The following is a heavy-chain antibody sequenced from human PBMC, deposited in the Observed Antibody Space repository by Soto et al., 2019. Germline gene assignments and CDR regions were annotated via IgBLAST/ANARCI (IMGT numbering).Heavy chain of an antibody. Sequence: GGSMRLSCAAPGFTFSYSAMSWVRQAPGRGLEWVSTISGSGGTPYYADSVKGRFTISRDNSKNSLYLVLNSLRADDTAIYYCAMGLAAAGPLDYWGQGALVTVS. J-gene: IGHJ4*02. D-gene: IGHD6-13*01. CDR2: ISGSGGTP. V-gene: IGHV3-23*01. CDR1: GFTFSYSA. CDR3: AMGLAAAGPLDY.